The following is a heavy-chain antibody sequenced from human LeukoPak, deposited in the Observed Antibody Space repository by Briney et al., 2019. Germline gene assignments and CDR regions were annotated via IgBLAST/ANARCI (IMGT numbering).Heavy chain of an antibody. CDR1: GFTFSNAW. CDR2: IKSKTDGGTT. V-gene: IGHV3-15*01. J-gene: IGHJ3*02. CDR3: TTGVAAAKDAFDI. D-gene: IGHD6-13*01. Sequence: GGSLRLSCAASGFTFSNAWMSWVRQAPGKGLEWVGRIKSKTDGGTTDYAAPVKGRFTISRDDSKNTLYLQMNSLKTEDTAVYYCTTGVAAAKDAFDIWGQGTMVTVSS.